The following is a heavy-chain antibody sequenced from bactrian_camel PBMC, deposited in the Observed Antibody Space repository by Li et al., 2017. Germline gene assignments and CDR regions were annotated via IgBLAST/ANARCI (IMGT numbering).Heavy chain of an antibody. V-gene: IGHV3S6*01. CDR1: GSTFSNNW. J-gene: IGHJ4*01. CDR2: IYGDHTT. D-gene: IGHD3*01. CDR3: AASLEGDMWDHVLSMAY. Sequence: QLVESGGGLVQPGGSLRLSCAASGSTFSNNWMHWVRQAPGKGLEWVSGIYGDHTTHSADSVKGRFSISRDNAKNTVYLQTTSLQSEDTALYYCAASLEGDMWDHVLSMAYWGQGTQVTVS.